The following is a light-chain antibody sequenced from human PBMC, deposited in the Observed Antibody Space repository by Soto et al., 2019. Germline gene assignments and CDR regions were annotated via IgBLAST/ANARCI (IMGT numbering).Light chain of an antibody. CDR1: QEINSY. CDR3: QQYYSYPWT. V-gene: IGKV1-8*01. Sequence: AIRMNQSPSSLSASTGDRVTITCRASQEINSYLAWYQQKPGKAPNLLIYDTSTLESGVPSRFSGSGSGTDFTLTISGLQSEDFATYYCQQYYSYPWTFGPGTKVEIE. J-gene: IGKJ1*01. CDR2: DTS.